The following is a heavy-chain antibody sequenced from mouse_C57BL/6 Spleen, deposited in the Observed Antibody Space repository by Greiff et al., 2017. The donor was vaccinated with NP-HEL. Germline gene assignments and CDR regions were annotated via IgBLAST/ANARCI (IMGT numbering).Heavy chain of an antibody. D-gene: IGHD1-1*01. CDR3: ARKTVHAMDY. CDR1: GYTFTDYY. J-gene: IGHJ4*01. Sequence: EVKLQQSGPELVKPGASVKISCKASGYTFTDYYMNWVKQSHGKSLEWIGDINPNNGGTSYNQKFKGKATLTVDKSSSTAYMELRSLTSEDSAVYYCARKTVHAMDYWGQGTSVTVSS. CDR2: INPNNGGT. V-gene: IGHV1-26*01.